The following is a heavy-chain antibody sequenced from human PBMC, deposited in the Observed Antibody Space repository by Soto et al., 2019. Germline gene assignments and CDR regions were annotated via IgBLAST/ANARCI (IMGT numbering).Heavy chain of an antibody. Sequence: GESLKISCKGSGYSFTSYWIGWVRQMPGKGLEWMGIIYPGDSDTRYSPSFQGQVTISADKSISTAYLQWSSLKASDTAMYYCARDITGTTTGPNWFDPWGQGTLVTVSS. CDR2: IYPGDSDT. CDR1: GYSFTSYW. D-gene: IGHD1-20*01. V-gene: IGHV5-51*01. J-gene: IGHJ5*02. CDR3: ARDITGTTTGPNWFDP.